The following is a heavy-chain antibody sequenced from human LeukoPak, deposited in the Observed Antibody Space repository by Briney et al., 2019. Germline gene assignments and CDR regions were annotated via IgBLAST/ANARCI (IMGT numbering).Heavy chain of an antibody. CDR1: GGSLSSYY. CDR3: ARSSYYYAADAFDI. V-gene: IGHV4-59*01. D-gene: IGHD3-10*01. Sequence: SETLSLTCTVSGGSLSSYYWSWIRQPPGKGLEWIGYLYYTGSTNYNPSLKSRVTISVDTSKKQFSLKLSSVTAADTAVYYCARSSYYYAADAFDIWGQGTMVTVSS. J-gene: IGHJ3*02. CDR2: LYYTGST.